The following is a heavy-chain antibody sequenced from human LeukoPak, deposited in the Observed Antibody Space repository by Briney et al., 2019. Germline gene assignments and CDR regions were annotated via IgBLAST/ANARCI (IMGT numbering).Heavy chain of an antibody. J-gene: IGHJ3*02. D-gene: IGHD3-3*01. Sequence: GGSLRLSCVASGFTFSSYSMNWVRQAPGKGLEWVSVIYSGGSTHYADSVKGRFTISRDNSKNTLYLQMNSLRAEDTAVYYCARGGNVWSGYPTDAFDIWGQGTMVTVSS. CDR2: IYSGGST. CDR3: ARGGNVWSGYPTDAFDI. CDR1: GFTFSSYS. V-gene: IGHV3-66*01.